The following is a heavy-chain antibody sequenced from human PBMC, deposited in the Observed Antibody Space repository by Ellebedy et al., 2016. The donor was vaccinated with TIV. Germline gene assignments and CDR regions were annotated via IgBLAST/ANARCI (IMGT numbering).Heavy chain of an antibody. J-gene: IGHJ5*02. D-gene: IGHD4-17*01. V-gene: IGHV3-7*01. CDR1: GFSFRSYW. CDR3: AREGAYGDYSQVSFPFDP. Sequence: GGSLRLSCATSGFSFRSYWMSWVRQAPGKGLEWVANIKQDGGETYYGDSVKGRFTISRDNGKNSLDLKMNSLRAEDTAVYYCAREGAYGDYSQVSFPFDPWGQGTLVTVSS. CDR2: IKQDGGET.